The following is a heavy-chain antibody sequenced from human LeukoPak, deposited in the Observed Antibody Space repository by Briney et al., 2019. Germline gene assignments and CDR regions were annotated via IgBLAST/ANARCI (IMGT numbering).Heavy chain of an antibody. Sequence: GSLRLSCSASGFTFSSYAMHWVRQAPGKGLEYVSAISNNGGSTFYADSVRGRFTISRDNSKNTVDLQMSSLRDEDTAVYYCVKDHDRNWNDKGYFDYWGQGTLVTVSS. CDR1: GFTFSSYA. D-gene: IGHD1-1*01. CDR2: ISNNGGST. V-gene: IGHV3-64D*09. J-gene: IGHJ4*02. CDR3: VKDHDRNWNDKGYFDY.